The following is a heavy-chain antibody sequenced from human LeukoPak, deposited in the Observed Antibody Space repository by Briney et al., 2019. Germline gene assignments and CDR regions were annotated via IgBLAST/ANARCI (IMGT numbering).Heavy chain of an antibody. Sequence: SETLSLTCTVSGGSISSSSYYWGWLRQPPGQGLEWIGSIYYSGSTYYNPSLKSRVTISVGTSKNQFSLKLSSVTAADTAVYYCARGQPFYSGYDGNWFDPWGQGTLVTVSS. CDR1: GGSISSSSYY. D-gene: IGHD5-12*01. CDR2: IYYSGST. V-gene: IGHV4-39*01. CDR3: ARGQPFYSGYDGNWFDP. J-gene: IGHJ5*02.